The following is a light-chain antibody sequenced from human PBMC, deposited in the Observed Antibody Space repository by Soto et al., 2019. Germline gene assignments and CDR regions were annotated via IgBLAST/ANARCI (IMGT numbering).Light chain of an antibody. CDR3: QKYSSVPV. Sequence: DIQMTQSPTSLSASVGDRVTITCRASQDIRNFVAWYQQKPGKAPKLLIYAASTLQSGVPSRFSGSGSGTDFTLTINSLPPEDVATFSCQKYSSVPVFGPGTKVEIK. CDR2: AAS. CDR1: QDIRNF. V-gene: IGKV1-27*01. J-gene: IGKJ3*01.